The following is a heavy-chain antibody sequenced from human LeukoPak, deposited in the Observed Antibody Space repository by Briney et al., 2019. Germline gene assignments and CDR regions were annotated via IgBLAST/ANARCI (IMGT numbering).Heavy chain of an antibody. J-gene: IGHJ2*01. CDR3: AKAATSWYFDL. D-gene: IGHD6-25*01. CDR1: GFTFSSYP. V-gene: IGHV3-30*18. Sequence: PGGTLRLSCATSGFTFSSYPVSWVRQAPGKGLEWVTVISYDGSNKYYADSVKGRFTISRDNSKNTLYLQMNSLRAEDTAVYYCAKAATSWYFDLWGRGTLVTVSS. CDR2: ISYDGSNK.